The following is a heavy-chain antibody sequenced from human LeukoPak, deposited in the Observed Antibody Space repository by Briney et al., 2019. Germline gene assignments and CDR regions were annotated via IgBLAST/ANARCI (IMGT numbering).Heavy chain of an antibody. J-gene: IGHJ6*02. Sequence: PGGSLRLSCAVSGLTSSDYSMIWVRQAPEKRLERVAVTAGADDVIQCAESVKGRFTISTDNSKNTVYLQMNSPRAEDTALYFCATYIQRPPGMDVWGQGTTVTVSS. CDR3: ATYIQRPPGMDV. CDR2: TAGADDVI. D-gene: IGHD2-15*01. V-gene: IGHV3-23*01. CDR1: GLTSSDYS.